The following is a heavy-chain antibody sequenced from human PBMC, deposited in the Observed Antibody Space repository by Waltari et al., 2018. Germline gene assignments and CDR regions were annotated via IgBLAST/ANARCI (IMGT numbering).Heavy chain of an antibody. J-gene: IGHJ4*02. D-gene: IGHD1-1*01. CDR2: IGPDGSDK. CDR1: GFTISRFW. CDR3: VGWNDPINS. V-gene: IGHV3-7*01. Sequence: EAQLVQSGGGLVQPGGSLTLPWSASGFTISRFWMPWIRQAPGQGLQWVAHIGPDGSDKYYVDSVKGRFTISRDNAENSLLLQMSSLRVEDTALYYCVGWNDPINSWGQGTLVAVSS.